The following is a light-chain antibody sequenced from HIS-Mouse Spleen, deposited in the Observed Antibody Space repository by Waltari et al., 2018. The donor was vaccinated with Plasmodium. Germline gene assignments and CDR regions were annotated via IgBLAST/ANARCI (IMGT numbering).Light chain of an antibody. J-gene: IGKJ4*01. Sequence: AIRMTQSPSSFSASTGDRVTITCRASQGISSYLAWYQQKPGKAPKLLIYAASTLQSGVTSRCSGSGSGTDFTLTISCLQSEDFATYYCQQYYSYPLTFGGGTKVEIK. CDR3: QQYYSYPLT. CDR1: QGISSY. V-gene: IGKV1-8*01. CDR2: AAS.